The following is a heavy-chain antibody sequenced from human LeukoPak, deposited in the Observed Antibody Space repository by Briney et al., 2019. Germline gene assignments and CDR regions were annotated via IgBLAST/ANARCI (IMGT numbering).Heavy chain of an antibody. CDR3: AKDREGLSSGYDLEYFDC. J-gene: IGHJ4*02. D-gene: IGHD5-12*01. Sequence: GGSLRLSCAASGFTFSSYAMNWVRQAPAKGLEWVSAISCGGGPTYYADSVKGRFTISRDNSKNTLFLKMNSLRAEDTAVYYCAKDREGLSSGYDLEYFDCWGQGTLVTVSS. V-gene: IGHV3-23*01. CDR2: ISCGGGPT. CDR1: GFTFSSYA.